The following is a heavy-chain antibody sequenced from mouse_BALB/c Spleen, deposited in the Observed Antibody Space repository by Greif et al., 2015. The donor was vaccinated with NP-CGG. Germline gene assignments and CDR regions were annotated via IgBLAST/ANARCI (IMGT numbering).Heavy chain of an antibody. D-gene: IGHD2-14*01. V-gene: IGHV1-69*02. J-gene: IGHJ4*01. CDR1: GYTFTSYW. CDR2: IYPSDSYT. CDR3: TIMGYRYDGGNAMDY. Sequence: VQLQQSGAELVRPGASVKLSCKASGYTFTSYWINWVKQRPGQGLEWIGNIYPSDSYTNYNQKFKDKATLTVDKSSSTAYMQLSSPTSEDSAVCYCTIMGYRYDGGNAMDYWGQGISVTVSS.